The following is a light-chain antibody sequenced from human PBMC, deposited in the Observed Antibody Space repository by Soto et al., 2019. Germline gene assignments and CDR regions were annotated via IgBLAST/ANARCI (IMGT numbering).Light chain of an antibody. Sequence: DIQMTQSPSSLSASVGDRVTITCQASQDISNYLNWYQQKPGKAPKLLIYDASNLETGVPSRFIGSGSGTDFTFTISSLQPEDIATYYCQQYDNLPYTVGQGTKVDSK. CDR2: DAS. V-gene: IGKV1-33*01. J-gene: IGKJ2*01. CDR3: QQYDNLPYT. CDR1: QDISNY.